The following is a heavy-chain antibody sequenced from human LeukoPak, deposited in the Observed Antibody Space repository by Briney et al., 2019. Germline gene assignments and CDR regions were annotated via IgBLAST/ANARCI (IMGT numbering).Heavy chain of an antibody. Sequence: PGGSLRLSCAASGFTVSSNDMSWVRQAPGKGLDWVSVIYSGGSTYYADSVKGRFTISRDNSKNTLYLQMNSLRAEDTAVYYCARDIRSGSSSDYWGQGTLVTVSS. CDR3: ARDIRSGSSSDY. V-gene: IGHV3-66*01. J-gene: IGHJ4*02. CDR1: GFTVSSND. CDR2: IYSGGST. D-gene: IGHD6-6*01.